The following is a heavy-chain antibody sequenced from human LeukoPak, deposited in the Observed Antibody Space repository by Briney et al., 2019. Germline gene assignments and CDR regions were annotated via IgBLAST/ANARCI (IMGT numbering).Heavy chain of an antibody. V-gene: IGHV3-53*01. J-gene: IGHJ4*02. D-gene: IGHD2-15*01. CDR2: IYSDRSS. CDR1: GFTVSGSY. CDR3: ARDSAFSSYSY. Sequence: GRSLRLSCSASGFTVSGSYMSWVRQASGKGLEWVAIIYSDRSSYYAVPVRGRFTISRGDSKNTLLLQMDSLRVEDTAIYYCARDSAFSSYSYWGQGALVTVSS.